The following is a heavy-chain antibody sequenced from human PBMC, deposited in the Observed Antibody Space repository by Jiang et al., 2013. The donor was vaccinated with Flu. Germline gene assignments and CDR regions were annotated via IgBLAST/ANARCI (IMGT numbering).Heavy chain of an antibody. CDR2: FDPENGET. CDR3: ATAGDSSPLDY. Sequence: GAEVKKPGASVTVSCKVSGYTVTELSMHWVRQPPGKGLEWMGGFDPENGETTHAQKFQGRVTMTEDTATDTAYMELSSLRSEDTAVYYCATAGDSSPLDYWGQGTLVTVSS. D-gene: IGHD3-22*01. CDR1: GYTVTELS. V-gene: IGHV1-24*01. J-gene: IGHJ4*02.